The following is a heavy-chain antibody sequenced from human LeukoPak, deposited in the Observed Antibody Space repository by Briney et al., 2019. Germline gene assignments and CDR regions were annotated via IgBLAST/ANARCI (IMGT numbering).Heavy chain of an antibody. CDR3: AREGRVGATSRYYYYGMDV. J-gene: IGHJ6*02. CDR1: GLTFSDYY. CDR2: ISSSGSTI. V-gene: IGHV3-11*01. D-gene: IGHD1-26*01. Sequence: GGSLRLSCAASGLTFSDYYMSWIRQAPGKGLEWVSYISSSGSTIYYADSVKGRFTISRDNAKNSLYLQMNSLRAEDTAVYYCAREGRVGATSRYYYYGMDVWGQGTTVTVSS.